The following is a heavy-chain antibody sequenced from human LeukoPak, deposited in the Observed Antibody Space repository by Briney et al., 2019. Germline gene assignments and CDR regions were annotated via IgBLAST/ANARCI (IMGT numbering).Heavy chain of an antibody. CDR1: GGSISSYY. D-gene: IGHD3-10*01. V-gene: IGHV4-59*01. CDR2: IYYSGST. CDR3: ARGHRVYYGSAANFDP. Sequence: SETLSLTCTVSGGSISSYYWSWIRQPPGKGLEWIGYIYYSGSTNYNPSLKSRVTISVDTSKNQFSLKLSSVTAADTAVYYCARGHRVYYGSAANFDPWGQGTLVTVSS. J-gene: IGHJ5*02.